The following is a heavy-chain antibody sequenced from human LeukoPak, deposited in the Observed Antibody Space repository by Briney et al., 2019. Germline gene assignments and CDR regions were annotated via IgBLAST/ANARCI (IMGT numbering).Heavy chain of an antibody. CDR1: GFIFSNFG. V-gene: IGHV3-30*02. J-gene: IGHJ4*02. CDR2: IRYDGSNK. Sequence: GGSQRLSCAASGFIFSNFGMHWVRQAPGKGLEWVSFIRYDGSNKYYGDSVKGRFTISRDNSKNTLYLQMYSLRADDTAVYYCAKDLRSGNDYWGQGTPVTVSS. CDR3: AKDLRSGNDY.